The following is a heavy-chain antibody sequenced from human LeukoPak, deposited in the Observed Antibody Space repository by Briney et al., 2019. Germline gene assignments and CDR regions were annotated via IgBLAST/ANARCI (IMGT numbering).Heavy chain of an antibody. Sequence: SETLSLTCTVSDDSISDYYRGWIRQPPGKGLEWIGYIHNSGTSTYNLSLKSRDTISADTSKNQFSLKLNSMTTADTAVYYCTRGAGWLIDYWGQGILVTVSS. J-gene: IGHJ4*02. CDR2: IHNSGTS. V-gene: IGHV4-59*01. CDR3: TRGAGWLIDY. D-gene: IGHD3-16*01. CDR1: DDSISDYY.